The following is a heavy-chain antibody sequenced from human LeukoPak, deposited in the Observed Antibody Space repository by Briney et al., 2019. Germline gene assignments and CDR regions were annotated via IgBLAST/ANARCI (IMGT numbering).Heavy chain of an antibody. D-gene: IGHD6-19*01. CDR3: ARDSSGWYRWFDP. J-gene: IGHJ5*02. Sequence: KPSETLSLTCTVSGGSISSYYWSWIRQPPGKGLEWIGSIYYSGSTNYNPSLKSRVTISVDTSKNQFSLKLSSVTAADTAVYYCARDSSGWYRWFDPWGQGTLVTVSS. CDR1: GGSISSYY. CDR2: IYYSGST. V-gene: IGHV4-59*01.